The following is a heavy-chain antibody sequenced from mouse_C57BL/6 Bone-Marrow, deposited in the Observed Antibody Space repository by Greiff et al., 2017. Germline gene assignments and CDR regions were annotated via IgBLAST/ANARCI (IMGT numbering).Heavy chain of an antibody. CDR2: IWWGVDK. V-gene: IGHV8-8*01. CDR1: GFSLSTFGMG. D-gene: IGHD1-1*01. CDR3: ARIGPPTYGSSFDY. J-gene: IGHJ2*01. Sequence: QVTLKVSGPGILQPSQTLSLTCSFSGFSLSTFGMGVGWIRQPSGKGLEWLAHIWWGVDKYYNPALKRRLPISKDTSKNQVFLKLANVDTADTATYYWARIGPPTYGSSFDYWGQGTTLTVSS.